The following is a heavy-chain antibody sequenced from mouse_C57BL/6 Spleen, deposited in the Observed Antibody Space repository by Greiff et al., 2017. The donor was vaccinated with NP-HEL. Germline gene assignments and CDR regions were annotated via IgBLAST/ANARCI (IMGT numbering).Heavy chain of an antibody. CDR1: GYTFTSYG. CDR2: IYPRSGNT. Sequence: VKLMESGAELARPGASVKLSCKASGYTFTSYGISWVKQRTGQGLEWIGEIYPRSGNTYYNEKFKGKATLTADKSSSTAYMELRSLTSEDSAVYFCARSGDYYGSSNAMDYWGQGTSVTVSS. V-gene: IGHV1-81*01. D-gene: IGHD1-1*01. J-gene: IGHJ4*01. CDR3: ARSGDYYGSSNAMDY.